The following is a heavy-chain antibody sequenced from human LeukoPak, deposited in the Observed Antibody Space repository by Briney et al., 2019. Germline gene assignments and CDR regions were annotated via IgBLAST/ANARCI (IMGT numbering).Heavy chain of an antibody. D-gene: IGHD4-17*01. CDR3: AREGPNYGDYAFDI. J-gene: IGHJ3*02. CDR2: IIPILGTA. Sequence: GSSLKVSCKASGGTFSSYAISWVRQAPGQGLEWMGGIIPILGTANYAQKFQGRVTITADKSTSTAYMELSSLRSEDTAVYYCAREGPNYGDYAFDIWGQGTMVTVSS. CDR1: GGTFSSYA. V-gene: IGHV1-69*06.